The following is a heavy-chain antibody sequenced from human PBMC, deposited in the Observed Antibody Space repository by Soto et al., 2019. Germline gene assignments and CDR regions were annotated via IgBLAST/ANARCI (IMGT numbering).Heavy chain of an antibody. Sequence: EVQLLDSGGGSVQPGGSLRLSCAASGFPFINYAMHWVRQAPGKGLEWVSAISGSGGRTYYGDSVKGRFTISRDNSKDTLYLHMNRLTAEDTAVYFCAKEGVRDSSISLYFFYQWGQGTLVTVSS. CDR3: AKEGVRDSSISLYFFYQ. J-gene: IGHJ4*02. D-gene: IGHD3-10*01. CDR1: GFPFINYA. CDR2: ISGSGGRT. V-gene: IGHV3-23*01.